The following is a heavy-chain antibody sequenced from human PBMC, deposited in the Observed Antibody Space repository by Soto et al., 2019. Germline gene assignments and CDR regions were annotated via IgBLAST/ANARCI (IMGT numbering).Heavy chain of an antibody. Sequence: GASVKVSCKASGYTFTSYGISWVRQAPGQGLEWMGWINANSGNTNYAQKFQGRVTMTRNTSISTAYMELSSLRSEDTAVYYCARGKLLWFGELLSHMDVWGKGTTVTV. CDR3: ARGKLLWFGELLSHMDV. D-gene: IGHD3-10*01. CDR2: INANSGNT. CDR1: GYTFTSYG. J-gene: IGHJ6*03. V-gene: IGHV1-8*02.